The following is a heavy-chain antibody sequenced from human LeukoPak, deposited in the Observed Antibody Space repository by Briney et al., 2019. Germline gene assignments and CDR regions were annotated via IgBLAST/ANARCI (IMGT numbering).Heavy chain of an antibody. J-gene: IGHJ4*02. CDR1: GGSISSSSYY. Sequence: SETLSLTCTVSGGSISSSSYYWGWIRQPPGKGLEWIGSIYYSGSTYYNPSLKSRVTISVDTSKNQFSLKLSSVTAADTAVYYCARLVSIAAAGTVVDYWGQGTLVTVTS. CDR2: IYYSGST. D-gene: IGHD6-13*01. V-gene: IGHV4-39*01. CDR3: ARLVSIAAAGTVVDY.